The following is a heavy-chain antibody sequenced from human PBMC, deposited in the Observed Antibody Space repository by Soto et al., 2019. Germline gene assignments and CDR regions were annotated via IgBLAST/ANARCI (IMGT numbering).Heavy chain of an antibody. CDR2: VYYTGDT. CDR3: VRQGIDYLHGLVDV. D-gene: IGHD4-17*01. J-gene: IGHJ6*02. Sequence: QVQLQQSGPRLVKPSETLSLTCTVSSGPDRSHNWGWIRQPPGRGLEWIGYVYYTGDTAYNPSLRGRDTLXAXPXXNDISLTLNSVTAADTAVYYCVRQGIDYLHGLVDVWGQGTTVSVSS. V-gene: IGHV4-59*08. CDR1: SGPDRSHN.